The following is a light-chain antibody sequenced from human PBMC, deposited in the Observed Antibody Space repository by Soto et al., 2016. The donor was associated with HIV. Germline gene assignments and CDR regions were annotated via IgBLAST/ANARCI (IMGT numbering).Light chain of an antibody. CDR1: NIGTKS. CDR3: QVWDTTDHYV. J-gene: IGLJ1*01. CDR2: DDT. Sequence: SYVLIQPPSLSVAPGQTARITCGGNNIGTKSVHWYHQKPGQAPVLVVYDDTDRPSGIPARFSGSNSGNTATLDHQQGRSRDEADYYCQVWDTTDHYVFGTGTRVTVL. V-gene: IGLV3-21*02.